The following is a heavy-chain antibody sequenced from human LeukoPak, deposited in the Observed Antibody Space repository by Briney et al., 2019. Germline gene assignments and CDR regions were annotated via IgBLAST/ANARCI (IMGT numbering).Heavy chain of an antibody. Sequence: SETLSLTCTVSDGSISNYYWCWIRQPPERGLEWIGNIYYTGNTNYSPSLKSRVTISLDTSTNQFSLRVISVTAADTAVYYCARHLRFGNSWYIDYWSQGVLVTVSS. J-gene: IGHJ4*02. CDR3: ARHLRFGNSWYIDY. D-gene: IGHD6-13*01. CDR1: DGSISNYY. CDR2: IYYTGNT. V-gene: IGHV4-59*08.